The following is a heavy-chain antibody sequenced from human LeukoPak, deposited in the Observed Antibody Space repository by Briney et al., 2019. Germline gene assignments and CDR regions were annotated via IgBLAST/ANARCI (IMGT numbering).Heavy chain of an antibody. J-gene: IGHJ4*02. CDR1: GYTFTDYY. D-gene: IGHD6-19*01. CDR2: MNPSGGYT. CDR3: ARDLGNVGIEVSGTLDS. Sequence: ASVNVSCKASGYTFTDYYMHWVRQAPGQGLEWMGIMNPSGGYTRYAQKFQDRVTMTRDTSTSTVHMELTSLRSEDTAVYYCARDLGNVGIEVSGTLDSWGQGTLVTVSS. V-gene: IGHV1-46*01.